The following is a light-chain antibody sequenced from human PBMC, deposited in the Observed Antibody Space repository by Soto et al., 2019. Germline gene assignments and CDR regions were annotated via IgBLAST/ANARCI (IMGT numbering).Light chain of an antibody. Sequence: QSVLTQPPSASGSPGQSITISCTGSSNDVGLYNYVSWYQQHPGKAPKLVISDVTNRPSGVSDRFSGSKSGNTAFLTISGLQAEDEADYYCSSYTITATLFGRGTQLTVL. CDR1: SNDVGLYNY. CDR3: SSYTITATL. V-gene: IGLV2-14*03. CDR2: DVT. J-gene: IGLJ2*01.